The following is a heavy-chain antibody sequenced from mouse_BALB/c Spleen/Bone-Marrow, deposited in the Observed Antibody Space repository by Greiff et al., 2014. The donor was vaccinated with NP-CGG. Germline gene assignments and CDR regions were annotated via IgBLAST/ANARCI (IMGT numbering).Heavy chain of an antibody. D-gene: IGHD2-13*01. Sequence: VHLVESGAELVRPGTSVKVSCKASGYAFTNYLIEWVKQRPGQGLEWIGVINPGSGGTNYNEKFKGKATLTADKSSSTAYMQRSSLTSDDSAVYFCAKRDYSFAYWGQGTLVTVSA. V-gene: IGHV1-54*01. CDR3: AKRDYSFAY. J-gene: IGHJ3*01. CDR1: GYAFTNYL. CDR2: INPGSGGT.